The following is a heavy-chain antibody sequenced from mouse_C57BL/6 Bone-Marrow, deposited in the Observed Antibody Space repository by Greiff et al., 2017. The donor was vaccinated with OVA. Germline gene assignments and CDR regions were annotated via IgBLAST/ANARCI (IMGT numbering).Heavy chain of an antibody. J-gene: IGHJ2*01. CDR2: IDPNSGGT. CDR1: GYTFTSYW. Sequence: VQLQQPGAELVKPGASVKLSCKASGYTFTSYWMHWVKQRPGRGLEWIGRIDPNSGGTKSNEKFKSKATLTVDKPSSTAYMQLSSLTSEDSAVYYCAREGRTGYNGNYFDYWGQGTTLTVSS. CDR3: AREGRTGYNGNYFDY. V-gene: IGHV1-72*01. D-gene: IGHD2-2*01.